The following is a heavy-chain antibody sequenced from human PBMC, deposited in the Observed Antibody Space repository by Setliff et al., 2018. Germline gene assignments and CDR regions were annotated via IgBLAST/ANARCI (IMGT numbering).Heavy chain of an antibody. Sequence: GGSLRLSCAASEFTVSNNEMSWVRQAPGKGLEWVSSISPDSIHIYYADSVKGRFTISRDNAKTSLYLQMDSLRVEDTAVYFCARSPGWIPWFDSWGQGTLVTVSS. J-gene: IGHJ5*01. D-gene: IGHD5-18*01. V-gene: IGHV3-21*01. CDR2: ISPDSIHI. CDR1: EFTVSNNE. CDR3: ARSPGWIPWFDS.